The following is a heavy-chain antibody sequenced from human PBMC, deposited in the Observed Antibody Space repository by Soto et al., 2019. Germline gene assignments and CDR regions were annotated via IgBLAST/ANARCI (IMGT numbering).Heavy chain of an antibody. CDR2: IYYSGST. D-gene: IGHD1-7*01. CDR1: GGSISSGDYY. Sequence: QVQLQESGPGLVKPSQTLSLTCTVSGGSISSGDYYWSWIRQPPGKGLEWIGYIYYSGSTYYNPALKSRVTISVDTPKHQFSLELSSLTAADTAVYYCARLPTGTTSLDYWGQGTLVTDSS. CDR3: ARLPTGTTSLDY. V-gene: IGHV4-30-4*01. J-gene: IGHJ4*02.